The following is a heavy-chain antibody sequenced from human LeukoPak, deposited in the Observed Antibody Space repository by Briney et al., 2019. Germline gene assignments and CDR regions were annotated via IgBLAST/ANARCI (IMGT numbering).Heavy chain of an antibody. Sequence: ASVKVSCKASGYTFTSYGISWVRQAPGQGLEWMGWISAYNDNTNYAQKLQGRVTMTTDTSTRTAYMELRSLRSDDTAVYYCARLDRSSYAFHIWGQGTMVTVSS. CDR2: ISAYNDNT. CDR1: GYTFTSYG. J-gene: IGHJ3*02. V-gene: IGHV1-18*01. CDR3: ARLDRSSYAFHI. D-gene: IGHD2-2*03.